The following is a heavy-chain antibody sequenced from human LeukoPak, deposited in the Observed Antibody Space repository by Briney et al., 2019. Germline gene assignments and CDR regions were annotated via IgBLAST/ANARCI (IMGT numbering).Heavy chain of an antibody. V-gene: IGHV4-59*01. D-gene: IGHD3-10*01. J-gene: IGHJ4*02. CDR1: GGSISSYY. Sequence: SETLSLTCIVSGGSISSYYWSWIRQPPGKGLEWIGYIYYSGSTNYNPSLKSRVTISVDTSKNQFSLKLSSVTAADTAVYYCARDYYGSGSYGSFNFDYWGQGALVTVSS. CDR2: IYYSGST. CDR3: ARDYYGSGSYGSFNFDY.